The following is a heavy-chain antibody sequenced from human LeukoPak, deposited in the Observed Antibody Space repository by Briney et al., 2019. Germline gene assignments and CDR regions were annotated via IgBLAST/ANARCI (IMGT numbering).Heavy chain of an antibody. CDR1: GGSISSSSYY. Sequence: PSETLSLTCTVSGGSISSSSYYWGWIRQPPGKGLEWIGSIYYSGSTYHNPSLKSRVTIPVDTSKNQFSLKLSSVTAADTAVYYCARHSIISQFYWGQGTMVTVSS. CDR2: IYYSGST. V-gene: IGHV4-39*01. CDR3: ARHSIISQFY. J-gene: IGHJ3*01. D-gene: IGHD3-3*02.